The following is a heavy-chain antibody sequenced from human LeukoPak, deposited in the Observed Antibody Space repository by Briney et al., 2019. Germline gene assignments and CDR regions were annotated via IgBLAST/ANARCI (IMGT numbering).Heavy chain of an antibody. Sequence: PGGSLRLSCAASGFTFDDYAVHWVRQAPGKGLEWVSLISGDGGSTYYADSVKGRFTISRDNSKNSLYLQMNSLRTEDTALYYCAKDSSQRGSTTVTTFVDAFDIWGQGTMVTVSS. J-gene: IGHJ3*02. D-gene: IGHD4-17*01. CDR1: GFTFDDYA. CDR2: ISGDGGST. CDR3: AKDSSQRGSTTVTTFVDAFDI. V-gene: IGHV3-43*02.